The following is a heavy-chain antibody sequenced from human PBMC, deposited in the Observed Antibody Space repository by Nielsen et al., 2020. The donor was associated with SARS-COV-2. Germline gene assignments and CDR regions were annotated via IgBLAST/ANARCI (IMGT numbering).Heavy chain of an antibody. Sequence: GGSLRLSCAASGFTFSSYSMNWVRQAPGKGLEWVSSISSSSSYIYYADSVKGRFTISRDNAKNSLYLQMNSLRAEDTAVYYCARWPGDIERITSFGANYYMDVWGKGTTVTVSS. D-gene: IGHD3-3*01. J-gene: IGHJ6*03. CDR3: ARWPGDIERITSFGANYYMDV. CDR1: GFTFSSYS. CDR2: ISSSSSYI. V-gene: IGHV3-21*01.